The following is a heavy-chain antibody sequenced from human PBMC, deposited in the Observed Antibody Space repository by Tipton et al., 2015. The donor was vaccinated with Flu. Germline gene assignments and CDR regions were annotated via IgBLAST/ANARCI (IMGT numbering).Heavy chain of an antibody. CDR3: ARNVLLWFGELHRSYYFDY. D-gene: IGHD3-10*01. CDR2: IYYSGST. CDR1: GGSISSYY. Sequence: TLSLTCTVSGGSISSYYWSWIRQPPGKGLEWIGYIYYSGSTNYNPSLKSRVTISVDTSKNQFSLKLSSVTAADTAVYYCARNVLLWFGELHRSYYFDYWGQGTLVTVSS. J-gene: IGHJ4*02. V-gene: IGHV4-59*08.